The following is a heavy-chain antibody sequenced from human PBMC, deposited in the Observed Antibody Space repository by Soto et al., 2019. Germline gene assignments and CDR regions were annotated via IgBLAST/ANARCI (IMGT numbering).Heavy chain of an antibody. CDR2: ISYDGSDK. V-gene: IGHV3-30*03. CDR1: GFIFGTAW. D-gene: IGHD4-17*01. J-gene: IGHJ6*02. Sequence: PGGSLRLSCAASGFIFGTAWMNWVRQAPGKGLEWVALISYDGSDKYYADSVKGRFTISRDNSKNTLYLQMNSLRVEDTAVYYCARYTVSYYYYGMDVWGQGTTVTVSS. CDR3: ARYTVSYYYYGMDV.